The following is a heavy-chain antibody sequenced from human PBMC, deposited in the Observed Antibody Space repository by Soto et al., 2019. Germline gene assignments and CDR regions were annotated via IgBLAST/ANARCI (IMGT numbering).Heavy chain of an antibody. D-gene: IGHD6-19*01. CDR1: GYTFTSYG. Sequence: QVQLVQSGAEVKKPGASVKVSCKASGYTFTSYGISWVRQAPGQGREWMGWISAYNGNTNYAQRLQGRVTMTTDTPTSTAYMELRSPTSDDTAVYYCARSRYSSGWFISWGQGTLVTVSS. CDR2: ISAYNGNT. CDR3: ARSRYSSGWFIS. V-gene: IGHV1-18*01. J-gene: IGHJ4*02.